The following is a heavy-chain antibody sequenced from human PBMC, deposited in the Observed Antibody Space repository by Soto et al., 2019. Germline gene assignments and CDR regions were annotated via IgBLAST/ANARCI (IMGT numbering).Heavy chain of an antibody. Sequence: PGGSLRLSCAASGFTFSNAWMNWVRQAPGKGLEWVGRIKSKTDGGTTDYAAPVKGRFTISRDDSKNTLYLQMDSLKTEDTAVYYCTVAYDFWSGYYPYGMDVWGQGTTVTVSS. CDR1: GFTFSNAW. CDR3: TVAYDFWSGYYPYGMDV. CDR2: IKSKTDGGTT. J-gene: IGHJ6*02. D-gene: IGHD3-3*01. V-gene: IGHV3-15*07.